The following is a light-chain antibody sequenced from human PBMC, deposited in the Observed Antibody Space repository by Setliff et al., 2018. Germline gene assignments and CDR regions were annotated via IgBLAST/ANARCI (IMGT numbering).Light chain of an antibody. J-gene: IGLJ1*01. CDR1: SSDVSSYDL. CDR3: NAYTSGSTYV. Sequence: QSALTQPASVSGSPGQSITISCSGTSSDVSSYDLVSWYQQHPGKAPKLIIYAVSDRPSGVSNRFSGSKSGNTASLTISGLQTEDEADYYCNAYTSGSTYVFGTGTKGTVL. CDR2: AVS. V-gene: IGLV2-14*03.